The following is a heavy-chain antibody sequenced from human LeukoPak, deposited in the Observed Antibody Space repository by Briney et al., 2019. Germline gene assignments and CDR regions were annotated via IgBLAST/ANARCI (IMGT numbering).Heavy chain of an antibody. V-gene: IGHV4-59*01. CDR1: GGSIRTYY. J-gene: IGHJ2*01. D-gene: IGHD4-17*01. CDR3: ARGGYTTGGYWYLDL. CDR2: IYYRGST. Sequence: SETLSLTCTVSGGSIRTYYWSWIRQPPGKGLQWIGYIYYRGSTNYNPSLKSRVTISVDTSKNQFSLQLSSVTAADTAVYYCARGGYTTGGYWYLDLWGRGTLVTVSS.